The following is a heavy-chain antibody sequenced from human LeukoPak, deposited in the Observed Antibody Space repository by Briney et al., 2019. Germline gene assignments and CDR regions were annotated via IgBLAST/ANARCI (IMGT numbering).Heavy chain of an antibody. CDR1: GGSISSSSYY. Sequence: SETLSLTCTVSGGSISSSSYYWGWIRQPPGKGLEWIGSIYHSGSTYYNPSLKSRVTISVDTSKNQFSLKLSSVTAADTAVYYCARDRLIIAAAGTKVLNWFDPWGQGTLVTVSS. V-gene: IGHV4-39*07. D-gene: IGHD6-13*01. CDR3: ARDRLIIAAAGTKVLNWFDP. J-gene: IGHJ5*02. CDR2: IYHSGST.